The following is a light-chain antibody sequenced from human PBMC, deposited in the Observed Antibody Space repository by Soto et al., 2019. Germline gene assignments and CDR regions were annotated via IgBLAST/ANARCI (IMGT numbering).Light chain of an antibody. V-gene: IGKV4-1*01. CDR3: QQYYTTPFT. J-gene: IGKJ2*01. CDR1: QSVLSTSNNENF. Sequence: DIVMTQSPDSLAVSLGERATFNCKSSQSVLSTSNNENFLAWYQQKPGQPPKLLIYWASTRESGVPDRFSGSGSETDFTLTISSLQAEDVAVYYCQQYYTTPFTFGQGTKLEIK. CDR2: WAS.